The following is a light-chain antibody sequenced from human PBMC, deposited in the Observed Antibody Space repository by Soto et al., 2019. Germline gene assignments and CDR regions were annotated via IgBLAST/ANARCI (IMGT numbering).Light chain of an antibody. Sequence: DIQMTQSPSSLSASVGDRVTIACRTSQAINNFLAWYQQKPGKVPWLLIYAASTLQSGVPSRFSGSGSGTDFTLTISGLQPEDVATYYCQKYKSAPFTFGGGTKVEIK. CDR1: QAINNF. J-gene: IGKJ4*01. CDR3: QKYKSAPFT. CDR2: AAS. V-gene: IGKV1-27*01.